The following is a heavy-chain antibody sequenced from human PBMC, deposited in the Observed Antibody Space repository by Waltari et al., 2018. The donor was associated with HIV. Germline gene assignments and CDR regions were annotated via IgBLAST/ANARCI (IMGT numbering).Heavy chain of an antibody. V-gene: IGHV3-53*02. Sequence: EVQLVETGGDVIRPGGPLRLSCATSGIAAAHHYTNWVRQAPRKGVEWVSVIYRGGDTKYADSVKGRFLISRDNSKNTVFLQLNRLRVEDTAVYYCSGPDGDQGTSVTYYGMGVWGQGTTVIVSS. D-gene: IGHD4-17*01. CDR2: IYRGGDT. CDR3: SGPDGDQGTSVTYYGMGV. J-gene: IGHJ6*02. CDR1: GIAAAHHY.